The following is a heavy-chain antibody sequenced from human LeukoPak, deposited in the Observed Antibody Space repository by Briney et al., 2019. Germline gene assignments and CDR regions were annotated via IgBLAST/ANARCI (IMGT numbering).Heavy chain of an antibody. Sequence: GGSLRLSCAASEFTFGSYWMTWVRQAPGKGLEWVANINRDGSKNHFVDSVKGRFTISRDNAKNFLYLQMNSLRAEDTAVYFCARDSPPYCGDYCYFDAFDRWGQGTMVTVSS. CDR3: ARDSPPYCGDYCYFDAFDR. CDR2: INRDGSKN. D-gene: IGHD2-21*02. CDR1: EFTFGSYW. J-gene: IGHJ3*01. V-gene: IGHV3-7*03.